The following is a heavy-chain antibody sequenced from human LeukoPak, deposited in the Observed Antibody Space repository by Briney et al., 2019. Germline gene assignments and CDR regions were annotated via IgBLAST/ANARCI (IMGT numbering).Heavy chain of an antibody. CDR2: INTDGSST. J-gene: IGHJ4*02. CDR1: GFTFSSYW. CDR3: ARGGDILTGYYNVIRDPTLYYFDY. V-gene: IGHV3-74*01. D-gene: IGHD3-9*01. Sequence: GGSLRLSCAASGFTFSSYWMYWVRQAPGKGLVWVSGINTDGSSTHYADSVKGRFTISRDNAKNTLYLQMNSLRAEDTAVYYCARGGDILTGYYNVIRDPTLYYFDYWGQGTLVTVSS.